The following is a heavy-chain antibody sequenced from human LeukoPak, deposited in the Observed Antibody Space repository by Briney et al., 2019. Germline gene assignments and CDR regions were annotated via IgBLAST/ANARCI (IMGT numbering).Heavy chain of an antibody. CDR1: GYTFTSYD. CDR3: ATNVGYCSSTSCYAY. Sequence: ASVKVSCKASGYTFTSYDINWVRQATGQGLEWMGWMNPNSGNTGYAQKFQGRVTITRNTSISTAYMELSSLRSEDTAVDYCATNVGYCSSTSCYAYWGQGTLVTVSS. V-gene: IGHV1-8*03. CDR2: MNPNSGNT. D-gene: IGHD2-2*01. J-gene: IGHJ4*02.